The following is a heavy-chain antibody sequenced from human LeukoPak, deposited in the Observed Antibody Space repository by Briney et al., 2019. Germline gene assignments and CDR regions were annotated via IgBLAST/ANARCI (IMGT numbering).Heavy chain of an antibody. Sequence: SETLSLTCTVSGGSISGYHWSWIRQPPGKGLEWIGYIYYSGSTKYNPSLESRATISLGTSKNQFSLKLSSVTAADTAVYYCARHYASGTYPLDYWGQGTLVTVSS. J-gene: IGHJ4*02. CDR2: IYYSGST. D-gene: IGHD3-10*01. V-gene: IGHV4-59*08. CDR3: ARHYASGTYPLDY. CDR1: GGSISGYH.